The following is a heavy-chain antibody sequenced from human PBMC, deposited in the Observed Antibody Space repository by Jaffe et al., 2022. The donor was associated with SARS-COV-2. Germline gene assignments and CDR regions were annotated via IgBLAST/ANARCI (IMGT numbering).Heavy chain of an antibody. Sequence: EVQLVESGGGLVQPGGSLRLSCAASGFTFSSYSMNWVRQAPGKGLEWVSYISSSSSTIYYADSVKGRFTISRDNAKNSLYLQMNSLRDEDTAVYYCARDLAVRGVILNAFDIWGQGTMVTVSS. D-gene: IGHD3-10*01. V-gene: IGHV3-48*02. CDR1: GFTFSSYS. CDR2: ISSSSSTI. CDR3: ARDLAVRGVILNAFDI. J-gene: IGHJ3*02.